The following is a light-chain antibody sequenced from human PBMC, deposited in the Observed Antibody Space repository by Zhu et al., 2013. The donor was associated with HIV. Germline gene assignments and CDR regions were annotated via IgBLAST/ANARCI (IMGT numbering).Light chain of an antibody. CDR1: SSNIGSNA. CDR3: AAWDDSLNGYV. CDR2: TNN. V-gene: IGLV1-44*01. J-gene: IGLJ1*01. Sequence: QSVLTQPPSASGTPGQRVTISCSGSSSNIGSNAVNWYQHLPGTAPTLLIYTNNHRPSGVPDRFSGSKSGTSASLAISGLQSEDEADYYCAAWDDSLNGYVFGTGTKVTVL.